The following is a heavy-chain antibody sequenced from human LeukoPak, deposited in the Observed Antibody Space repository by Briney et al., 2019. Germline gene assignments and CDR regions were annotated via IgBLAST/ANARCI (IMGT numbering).Heavy chain of an antibody. CDR2: INQDGRGI. Sequence: PGGSLRLSCAAYGFTFSDVWMSWVRQAPGKGLEWVANINQDGRGIYYVDSVKGRFSIYRDNTNNLLYLQMNSLRAEDTAMYFCARDSYRSLDYWGQGTLVTVSS. CDR3: ARDSYRSLDY. CDR1: GFTFSDVW. D-gene: IGHD4-11*01. V-gene: IGHV3-7*01. J-gene: IGHJ4*02.